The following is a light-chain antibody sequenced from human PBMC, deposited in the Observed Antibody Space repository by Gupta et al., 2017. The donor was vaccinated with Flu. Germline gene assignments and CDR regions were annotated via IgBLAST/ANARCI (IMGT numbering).Light chain of an antibody. CDR3: CSYAGSGLYV. Sequence: QSALTQPASVSGSPGQSITISCTGTSSDVGSYNLVSWYQQHPGKAPKLMIYEGSKRPSGVSNRFSGSQSGNTASLTXSXLQAEDXADYYCCSYAGSGLYVFGTGTKVTVL. CDR2: EGS. J-gene: IGLJ1*01. V-gene: IGLV2-23*01. CDR1: SSDVGSYNL.